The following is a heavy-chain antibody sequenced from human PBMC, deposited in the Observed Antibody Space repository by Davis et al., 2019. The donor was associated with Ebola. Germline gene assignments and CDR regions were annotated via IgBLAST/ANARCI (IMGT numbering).Heavy chain of an antibody. CDR3: AKAYAVGGTCYSSAES. Sequence: GESLKISCAASGFTFSGSAMHWVRQASGKGLEWVGRIRSKANSYATAYAASVKGRFTISRDDSKNTLYLQMNSLRAEDTAVYYCAKAYAVGGTCYSSAESWGQGTLVTVSS. J-gene: IGHJ5*02. V-gene: IGHV3-73*01. CDR1: GFTFSGSA. CDR2: IRSKANSYAT. D-gene: IGHD2-15*01.